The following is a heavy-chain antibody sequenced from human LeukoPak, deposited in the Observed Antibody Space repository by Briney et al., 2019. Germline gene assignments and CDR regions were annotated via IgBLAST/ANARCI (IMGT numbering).Heavy chain of an antibody. J-gene: IGHJ4*02. Sequence: GGSLRLSCAASGFTFSSYWMTWVRQAPGGGLEWVANIKQDGSEKYYVDSVKGRFTISRDNAKNSLYLQMNSLRAEDTAVYYCARATRNTMVRGAPGYFDYWGQGTLVTVSS. CDR3: ARATRNTMVRGAPGYFDY. D-gene: IGHD3-10*01. CDR2: IKQDGSEK. V-gene: IGHV3-7*01. CDR1: GFTFSSYW.